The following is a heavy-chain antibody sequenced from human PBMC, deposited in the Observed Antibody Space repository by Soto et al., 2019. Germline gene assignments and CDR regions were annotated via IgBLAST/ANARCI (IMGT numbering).Heavy chain of an antibody. J-gene: IGHJ4*02. V-gene: IGHV1-3*01. CDR2: INAGNGNT. Sequence: QVQLVQSGAEVKKPGASVKVSCKASGYTFTSYAIHWVRQAPGQRLEWMGWINAGNGNTKYSQKFQDRVTITSDTSANTAYMELSSLRSEDTAVYYCARDDILTGYFDYWGQGTLVTVSS. D-gene: IGHD3-9*01. CDR3: ARDDILTGYFDY. CDR1: GYTFTSYA.